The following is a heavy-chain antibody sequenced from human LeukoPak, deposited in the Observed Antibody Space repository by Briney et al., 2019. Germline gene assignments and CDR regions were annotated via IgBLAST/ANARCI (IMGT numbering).Heavy chain of an antibody. Sequence: SETLSLTCRVSGGSITGSSYYWAWIRQPPGKGLEWIGSMYYSGSTYYNSSLKSRVTISEDTSKNQFSLKLTSVTAADTAVYYCARQYYDSTGYYYFDYWGQGTLVTVSS. J-gene: IGHJ4*02. CDR2: MYYSGST. CDR1: GGSITGSSYY. V-gene: IGHV4-39*01. CDR3: ARQYYDSTGYYYFDY. D-gene: IGHD3-22*01.